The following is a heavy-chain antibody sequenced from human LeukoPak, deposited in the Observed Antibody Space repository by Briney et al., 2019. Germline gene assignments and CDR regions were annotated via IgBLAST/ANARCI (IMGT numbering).Heavy chain of an antibody. Sequence: GASVKVSFKTSGYTFTNFYMHWVRQAPGQGLEWMGIINPSGANTGYVQKFQGRVTMTRDTSTSTVYMELSSLRSQDTAVYYCAREVGIRGHFGYWGRGTPVTVSS. V-gene: IGHV1-46*01. CDR3: AREVGIRGHFGY. CDR2: INPSGANT. D-gene: IGHD1-26*01. J-gene: IGHJ4*02. CDR1: GYTFTNFY.